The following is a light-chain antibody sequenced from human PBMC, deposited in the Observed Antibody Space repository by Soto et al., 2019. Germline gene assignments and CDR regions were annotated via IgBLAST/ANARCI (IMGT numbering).Light chain of an antibody. CDR3: QQYGSSPPIT. J-gene: IGKJ5*01. Sequence: IVLTQSPGTLSLSPGERATLSCRASQSVSRSYLAWYQQKPGQAPRLLISGASRRATGIPDRFSGSGSGTDFTLTISRLEPEDFAVYYCQQYGSSPPITFGQGTRLEMK. CDR1: QSVSRSY. CDR2: GAS. V-gene: IGKV3-20*01.